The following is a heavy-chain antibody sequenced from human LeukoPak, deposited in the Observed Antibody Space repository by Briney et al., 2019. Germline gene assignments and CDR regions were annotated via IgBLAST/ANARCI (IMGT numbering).Heavy chain of an antibody. CDR2: IYYSGST. D-gene: IGHD3-16*01. CDR3: EWGTPQQCWSF. CDR1: GGSIKSSTYY. J-gene: IGHJ4*02. Sequence: PSETLSLTCSVSGGSIKSSTYYWAFVRQPPGKGLEWIATIYYSGSTYYNPSLKSRVTISLDTSRDQFSLNLNSVTAADTAVYYGEWGTPQQCWSFWGQGTLVTVS. V-gene: IGHV4-39*07.